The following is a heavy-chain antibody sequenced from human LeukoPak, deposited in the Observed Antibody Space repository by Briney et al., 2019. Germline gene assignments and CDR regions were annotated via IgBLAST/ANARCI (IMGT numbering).Heavy chain of an antibody. CDR1: GGSISNFY. CDR3: ARGYYGAVTFDY. J-gene: IGHJ4*02. V-gene: IGHV4-59*01. Sequence: PSETLSLTCTVSGGSISNFYWSWIRQPPGKGLEWIGYIYHSGSTSYNLSLKSRVTVSVDTSKNQFSLKLTSVTAADTAAYYYARGYYGAVTFDYWGQGTLVTVSS. D-gene: IGHD3-3*01. CDR2: IYHSGST.